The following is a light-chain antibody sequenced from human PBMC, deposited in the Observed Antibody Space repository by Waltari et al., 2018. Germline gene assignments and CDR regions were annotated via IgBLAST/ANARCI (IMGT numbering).Light chain of an antibody. CDR1: RSVSRS. CDR3: QQRSNWPPVT. V-gene: IGKV3-11*01. Sequence: EIVLTQSPATLSLSPGERATLSCRASRSVSRSLAWYQHKPGQAPRLLIYEASNRATGIPARFSGSGSGTDFTLTISSLEPEDFAVYYCQQRSNWPPVTFGQGTRLEIK. J-gene: IGKJ5*01. CDR2: EAS.